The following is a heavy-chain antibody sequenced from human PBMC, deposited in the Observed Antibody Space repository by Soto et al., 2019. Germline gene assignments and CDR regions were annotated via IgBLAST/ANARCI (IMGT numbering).Heavy chain of an antibody. CDR3: ARSSTSANYFDY. CDR2: IYYSGST. V-gene: IGHV4-31*03. D-gene: IGHD2-2*01. CDR1: GGSISSGGYY. Sequence: QVQLQESGPGLVKPSQTLSLTCTVSGGSISSGGYYWSWIRQHPGKGLEWIGYIYYSGSTYYNPSLKSRVTISVDTSKNQFSLNLSSVTAAHTAVYYCARSSTSANYFDYWGQGTLVTVSS. J-gene: IGHJ4*02.